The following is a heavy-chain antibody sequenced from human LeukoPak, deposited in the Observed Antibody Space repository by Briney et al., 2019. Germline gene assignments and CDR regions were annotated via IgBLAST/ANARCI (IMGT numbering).Heavy chain of an antibody. CDR2: IVIDSGTT. D-gene: IGHD2-2*01. CDR1: GFTFSDYR. Sequence: PGGSLRLSCAACGFTFSDYRMSWGRQAPGKGGVCISYIVIDSGTTNYAHSVNARFTISRHKAKNSLYLQINSLRVEDTAVYYCARDYQYAFDNWGQGTLVTVSS. CDR3: ARDYQYAFDN. J-gene: IGHJ4*02. V-gene: IGHV3-48*01.